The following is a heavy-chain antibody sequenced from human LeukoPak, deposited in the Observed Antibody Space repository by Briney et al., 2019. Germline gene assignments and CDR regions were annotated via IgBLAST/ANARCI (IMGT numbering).Heavy chain of an antibody. CDR2: ISGSGGST. CDR3: AKDERCSGGSCYPGY. J-gene: IGHJ4*02. D-gene: IGHD2-15*01. Sequence: GGSLRLSCAASGFTFSSYAMSWVRQAPGKGLEWVSGISGSGGSTSYADSVKGRFTISRDNSKNTLYLQMNSLRAEDTAVYYCAKDERCSGGSCYPGYWGQGTLVTVSS. V-gene: IGHV3-23*01. CDR1: GFTFSSYA.